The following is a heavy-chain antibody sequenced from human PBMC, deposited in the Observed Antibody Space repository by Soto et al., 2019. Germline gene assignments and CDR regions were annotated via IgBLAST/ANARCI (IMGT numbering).Heavy chain of an antibody. Sequence: QVQLVQSGAEVKKPGSSVKVSCKASGVTFSSYAVSWVRQAPGQGLEWMGGIIPFFDTPNYAQKFQGRVTSTADKSTSTAYMELSSLRSEDTATYYCARSTGSGLGPGTHRFNWFDPWGQGTLVTVSS. V-gene: IGHV1-69*06. D-gene: IGHD5-12*01. CDR3: ARSTGSGLGPGTHRFNWFDP. CDR2: IIPFFDTP. CDR1: GVTFSSYA. J-gene: IGHJ5*02.